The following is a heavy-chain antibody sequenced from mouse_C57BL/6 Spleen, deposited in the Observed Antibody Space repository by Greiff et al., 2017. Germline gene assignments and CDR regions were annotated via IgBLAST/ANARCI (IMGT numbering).Heavy chain of an antibody. CDR1: GFTFSDAW. CDR3: TRRDWGWDAMDY. Sequence: EVKLEESGGGLVQPGGSMKLSCAASGFTFSDAWMDWVRQSPEKGLEWVAEIRNKANNRATYYAESVKGRFTISRDDSKSSVYLRMNSLRAEDTGIYYCTRRDWGWDAMDYWGQGTSVTVSS. V-gene: IGHV6-6*01. J-gene: IGHJ4*01. CDR2: IRNKANNRAT. D-gene: IGHD3-3*01.